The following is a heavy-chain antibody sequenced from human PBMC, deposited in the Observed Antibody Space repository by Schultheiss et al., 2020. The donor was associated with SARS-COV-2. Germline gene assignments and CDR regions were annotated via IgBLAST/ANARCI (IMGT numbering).Heavy chain of an antibody. CDR1: GFTFSSYA. CDR3: AKNVSPGRCSGGSCYSGFDY. J-gene: IGHJ4*02. D-gene: IGHD2-15*01. V-gene: IGHV3-30*18. CDR2: ISYDGSNK. Sequence: GGSLRLSCAASGFTFSSYAMHWVRQAPGKGLEWVAVISYDGSNKYYADSVKGRFTISRDNSKNTLYLQLNSLRTEDTAVYYCAKNVSPGRCSGGSCYSGFDYWGQGTLVTVSS.